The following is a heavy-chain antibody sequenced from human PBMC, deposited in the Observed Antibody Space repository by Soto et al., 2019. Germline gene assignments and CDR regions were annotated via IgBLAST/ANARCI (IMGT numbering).Heavy chain of an antibody. CDR1: GGTFSSYT. D-gene: IGHD2-15*01. V-gene: IGHV1-69*02. CDR3: ARVERISQKFDY. CDR2: IIPILGIA. J-gene: IGHJ4*02. Sequence: ASVKVSCKASGGTFSSYTISWVRQAPGQGLEWMGRIIPILGIANYAQKFQGRVTITADKSTSTAYMELSSLRSEDTAVYYCARVERISQKFDYWGQGTLVTVSS.